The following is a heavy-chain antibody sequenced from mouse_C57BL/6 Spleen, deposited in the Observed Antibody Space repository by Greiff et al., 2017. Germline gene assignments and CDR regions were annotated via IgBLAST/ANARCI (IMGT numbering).Heavy chain of an antibody. CDR2: ISGGGGNT. CDR1: GFTFSSYT. D-gene: IGHD1-1*01. CDR3: ARHYYGSSYGWYFDV. Sequence: EVNVVESGGGLVKPGGSLKLSCAASGFTFSSYTMSWVRQTPEKRLEWVATISGGGGNTYYPDSVKGRFTISRDTAKNTLYLQMSSLRSEDTALYYCARHYYGSSYGWYFDVWGTGTTVTVSS. J-gene: IGHJ1*03. V-gene: IGHV5-9*01.